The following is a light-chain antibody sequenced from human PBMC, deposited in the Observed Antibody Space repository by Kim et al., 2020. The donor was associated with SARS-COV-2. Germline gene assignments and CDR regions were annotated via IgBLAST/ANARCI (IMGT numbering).Light chain of an antibody. J-gene: IGLJ3*02. CDR3: QTWGTGIWV. CDR2: VNSDGSH. CDR1: SGHSNYA. V-gene: IGLV4-69*01. Sequence: QPVLTQSPSASASLGASVKLTCTLSSGHSNYAIAWHQQQTEKGPRYLMKVNSDGSHNKGDGIPDRFSGSSSGAERYLTISSLQSEDEGDYYCQTWGTGIWVFGGGTQLTVL.